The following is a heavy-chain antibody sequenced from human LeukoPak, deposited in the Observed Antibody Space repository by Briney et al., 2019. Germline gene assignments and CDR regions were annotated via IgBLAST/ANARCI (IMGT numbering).Heavy chain of an antibody. J-gene: IGHJ4*02. D-gene: IGHD2-21*01. CDR3: ARVEVGLNIPFDY. CDR1: GYTFTGYY. CDR2: INPNSGGT. V-gene: IGHV1-2*02. Sequence: ASVKVSCKASGYTFTGYYMHWVRQAPGQGLEWMGWINPNSGGTNYAQKFQGRVTMTRDTPISTAYMELSRLRSDDTAVYYCARVEVGLNIPFDYWGQGTLVTVSS.